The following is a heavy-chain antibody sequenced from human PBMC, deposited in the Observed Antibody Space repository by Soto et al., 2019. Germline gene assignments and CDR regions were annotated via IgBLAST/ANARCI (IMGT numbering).Heavy chain of an antibody. J-gene: IGHJ4*02. CDR3: ARGPPYSSGLDY. Sequence: PGGSLRLSCAASGFTFSSYAMHWVRQAPGKGLEWVAVISYDGSNKYYADSVKGRFTISRDNSKNTLYLQMNSLRAEDTAVYYCARGPPYSSGLDYWGQGTLVTVSS. D-gene: IGHD6-19*01. V-gene: IGHV3-30-3*01. CDR2: ISYDGSNK. CDR1: GFTFSSYA.